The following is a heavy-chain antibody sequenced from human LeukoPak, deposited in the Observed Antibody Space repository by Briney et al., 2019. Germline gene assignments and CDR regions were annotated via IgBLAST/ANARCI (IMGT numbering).Heavy chain of an antibody. Sequence: SETLSLTCTVSGYSISTGYYWGWIRQPPGKGLEWIGKIYHSGKTYYNLSLKSRVTISIDTSKNKFSLKLSSVTAADTAVYYCARAFSIAARPWDYWGRGTLVTVSS. CDR2: IYHSGKT. CDR3: ARAFSIAARPWDY. CDR1: GYSISTGYY. J-gene: IGHJ4*02. D-gene: IGHD6-6*01. V-gene: IGHV4-38-2*02.